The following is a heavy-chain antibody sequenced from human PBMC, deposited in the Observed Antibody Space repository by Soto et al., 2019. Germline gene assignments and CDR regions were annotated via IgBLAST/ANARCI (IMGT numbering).Heavy chain of an antibody. CDR1: GGTFSSYA. CDR2: IIPIFGTA. Sequence: SVKVSCKASGGTFSSYAISWVRQAPGQGLEWMGGIIPIFGTANYAQKFQGRVTITADESTSTAYMELSSLRSEDTAVYYCASDVHVVPFAMLWGPRSASAFDIWGQGKMLTVSS. D-gene: IGHD2-2*01. V-gene: IGHV1-69*13. J-gene: IGHJ3*02. CDR3: ASDVHVVPFAMLWGPRSASAFDI.